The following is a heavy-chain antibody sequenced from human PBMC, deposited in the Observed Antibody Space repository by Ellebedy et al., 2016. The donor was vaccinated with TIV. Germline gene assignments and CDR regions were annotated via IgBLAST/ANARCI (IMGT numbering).Heavy chain of an antibody. CDR2: INHSGST. V-gene: IGHV4-34*01. D-gene: IGHD3-10*01. CDR1: GGSFSGYY. J-gene: IGHJ6*02. CDR3: AGYRVRGVIITGYYYYYGMDV. Sequence: SETLSLXXAVYGGSFSGYYWSWIRQPPGKGLEWIGEINHSGSTNYNPSLKSRVAISVDTSKNQFSLKLSSVTAADTAVYYCAGYRVRGVIITGYYYYYGMDVWGQGTTVTVSS.